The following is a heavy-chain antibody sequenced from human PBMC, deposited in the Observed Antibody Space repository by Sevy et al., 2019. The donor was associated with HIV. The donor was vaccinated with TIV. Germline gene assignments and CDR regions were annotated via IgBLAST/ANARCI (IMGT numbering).Heavy chain of an antibody. V-gene: IGHV3-15*01. J-gene: IGHJ4*02. D-gene: IGHD3-16*01. Sequence: GGSLRLSCSASGFPFNKEWMSWVRQAPGKGLEWVGRIKSKKDGGATDYAAPANGRFTISRDDSKNTLYSQMNSLKIEDTGFYYCSSQGERYWGLGTLVTVSS. CDR3: SSQGERY. CDR1: GFPFNKEW. CDR2: IKSKKDGGAT.